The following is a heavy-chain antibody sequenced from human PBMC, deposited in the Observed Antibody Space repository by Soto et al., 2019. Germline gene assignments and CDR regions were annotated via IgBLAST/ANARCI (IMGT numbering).Heavy chain of an antibody. J-gene: IGHJ4*02. CDR3: ARHSGYDYVFDY. Sequence: QVQLVQSGAEVKKPGASVKVSCKASGYTFTGYYIHWVRQAPGQGLEWMGWINPNNGDTNYAQKFQGRVTMTRDTSNSTAYMELSSLRFDDTAVYYCARHSGYDYVFDYWGQGPLVTVSS. D-gene: IGHD5-12*01. V-gene: IGHV1-2*02. CDR2: INPNNGDT. CDR1: GYTFTGYY.